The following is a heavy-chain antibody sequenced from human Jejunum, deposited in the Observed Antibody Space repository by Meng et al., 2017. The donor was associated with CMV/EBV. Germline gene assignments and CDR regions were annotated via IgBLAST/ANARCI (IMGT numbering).Heavy chain of an antibody. Sequence: VKSGGGVRKPGGSLRFSCIDLGFTFSSYNMNWVRQAPGKGLEGVSSISSSSRYINYADSVKGRFTISRDNAKNSLYLQMNSLRVEDTAIYYCARDIDHWGQGTLVTVSS. CDR1: GFTFSSYN. J-gene: IGHJ5*02. CDR3: ARDIDH. V-gene: IGHV3-21*01. CDR2: ISSSSRYI.